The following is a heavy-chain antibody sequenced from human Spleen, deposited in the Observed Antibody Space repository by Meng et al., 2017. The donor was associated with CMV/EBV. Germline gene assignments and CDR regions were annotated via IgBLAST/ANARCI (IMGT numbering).Heavy chain of an antibody. CDR1: GLTVSSSY. Sequence: GESLKISCAASGLTVSSSYMTWVRQAPGKGLEWVSYISSSGSTMYYTDSVKGRFTISRDNAKNSLYLQMNSLRAEDTALYYCAKDNNYYGSRSYLGYFYGMDVWGQGTTVTVSS. V-gene: IGHV3-48*03. J-gene: IGHJ6*02. D-gene: IGHD3-10*01. CDR2: ISSSGSTM. CDR3: AKDNNYYGSRSYLGYFYGMDV.